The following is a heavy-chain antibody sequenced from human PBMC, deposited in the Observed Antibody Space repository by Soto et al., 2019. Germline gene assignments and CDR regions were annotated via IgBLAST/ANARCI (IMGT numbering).Heavy chain of an antibody. CDR2: IYYSGST. CDR3: ARRGSSSWKNWFDP. V-gene: IGHV4-39*01. J-gene: IGHJ5*02. D-gene: IGHD6-13*01. CDR1: GGSISSSSYY. Sequence: SETLSLTCTVSGGSISSSSYYWVWIRHPPGKGLEWIGSIYYSGSTYYNPSLKSRVTISVDTSKNQVSLKLSSVTAADTAVYYCARRGSSSWKNWFDPWGQGTLVTVSS.